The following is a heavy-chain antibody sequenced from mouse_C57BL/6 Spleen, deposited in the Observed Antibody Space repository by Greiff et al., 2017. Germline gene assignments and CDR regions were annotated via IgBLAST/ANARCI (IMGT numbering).Heavy chain of an antibody. V-gene: IGHV5-17*01. CDR1: GFTFSDYG. J-gene: IGHJ4*01. D-gene: IGHD2-3*01. CDR3: ARGYDGDQYYYAMDD. Sequence: EVQLVESGGGLVKPGGSLKLSCAASGFTFSDYGMYWVRQAPEKGLEWVAYISSGSSTIYYADTVKGRFTISRDNAKNTLFLQMTRLRSEDTAKYYGARGYDGDQYYYAMDDWGQGTSVTVSS. CDR2: ISSGSSTI.